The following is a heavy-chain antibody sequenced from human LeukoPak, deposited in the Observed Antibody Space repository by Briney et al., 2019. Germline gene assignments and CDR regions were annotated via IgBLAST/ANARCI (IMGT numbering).Heavy chain of an antibody. V-gene: IGHV4-61*02. CDR3: ARGKDDFWSGYYDVWFDP. Sequence: SETLSLTCTVSVGSISSGSYYCSWIRQPAGKGLEWNGRIYTRGSPNYNPSLKSRVTISVDTSKNQFSLKLSSVTAADTAVYYCARGKDDFWSGYYDVWFDPWGQGTLVTVSS. J-gene: IGHJ5*02. CDR2: IYTRGSP. CDR1: VGSISSGSYY. D-gene: IGHD3-3*01.